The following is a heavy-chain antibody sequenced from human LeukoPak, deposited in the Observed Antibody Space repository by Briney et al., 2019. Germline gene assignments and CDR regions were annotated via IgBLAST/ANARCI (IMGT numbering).Heavy chain of an antibody. J-gene: IGHJ4*02. D-gene: IGHD3-3*01. CDR3: ARGGSEWLFSHFDY. CDR1: RYTFTSYY. V-gene: IGHV1-46*01. Sequence: GASVKVSCKASRYTFTSYYMHWVRQAPGQGLEWMGIINPNGGSTNYAQKFQGRVTMTRDMSTSTVYMELSSLRSEDTAVYYCARGGSEWLFSHFDYWGQGTLVTVSS. CDR2: INPNGGST.